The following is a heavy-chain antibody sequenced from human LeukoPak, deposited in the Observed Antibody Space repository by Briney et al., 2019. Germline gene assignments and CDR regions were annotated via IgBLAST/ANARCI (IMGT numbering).Heavy chain of an antibody. CDR1: GYTFTGYY. Sequence: ASVKVSCKASGYTFTGYYMHWVRQAPGQGLEWMGWISAYNGNTNYAQKLQDRVTMTTDTSTSTAYMELRSLRSDDTAVYYCARDITGTPDYWGQGTLVTVSS. D-gene: IGHD1-7*01. J-gene: IGHJ4*02. CDR2: ISAYNGNT. CDR3: ARDITGTPDY. V-gene: IGHV1-18*04.